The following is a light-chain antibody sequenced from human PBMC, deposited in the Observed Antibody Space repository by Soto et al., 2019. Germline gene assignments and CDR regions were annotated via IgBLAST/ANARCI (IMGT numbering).Light chain of an antibody. Sequence: IVMTQSPATLSVSPGERETLSCRASQNIENHLAWYQQTPGQAPRLLIHGASTRATGIPTRFSGSGSGTEFTLTISSLKSEDFAVYYCQQYAYWWAFGQGTKVDIK. CDR1: QNIENH. J-gene: IGKJ1*01. CDR2: GAS. CDR3: QQYAYWWA. V-gene: IGKV3-15*01.